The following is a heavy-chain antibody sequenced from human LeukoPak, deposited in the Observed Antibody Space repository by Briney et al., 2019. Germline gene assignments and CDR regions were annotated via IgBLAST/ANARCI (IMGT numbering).Heavy chain of an antibody. CDR1: GFTFSNYW. V-gene: IGHV3-7*01. Sequence: PGGSLRLSCAASGFTFSNYWMSWVRQATGKGLEWVDNIKHDGSEKYYVDSVKGRFTISRDNAKNSLYLQMNSLRAEDTAVYYCARDAGYYGSGSYYSDYWGQGTLVTVSS. CDR2: IKHDGSEK. J-gene: IGHJ4*02. CDR3: ARDAGYYGSGSYYSDY. D-gene: IGHD3-10*01.